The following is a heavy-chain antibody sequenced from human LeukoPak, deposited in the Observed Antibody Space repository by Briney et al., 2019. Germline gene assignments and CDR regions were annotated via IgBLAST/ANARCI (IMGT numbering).Heavy chain of an antibody. D-gene: IGHD6-13*01. V-gene: IGHV3-30*18. Sequence: GGSLRLSCAASGFTFSSYGMHWVRQAPGKGLEWVAVISYDGSNKYYADSVKGRFTISRDNSKNTLYLQMNSLRAEDTAVYYCANSGYSSSWYDGYFQHWGQGTLVTVSS. J-gene: IGHJ1*01. CDR1: GFTFSSYG. CDR2: ISYDGSNK. CDR3: ANSGYSSSWYDGYFQH.